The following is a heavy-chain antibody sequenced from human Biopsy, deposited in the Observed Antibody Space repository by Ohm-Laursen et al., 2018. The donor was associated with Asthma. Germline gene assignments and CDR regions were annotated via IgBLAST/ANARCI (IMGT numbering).Heavy chain of an antibody. J-gene: IGHJ6*02. Sequence: SETLSLTCLVSGGSVSTGSYYWSWIRQPPGKGLEWLGYIYYTGGDNYNPSLKSRVTISVDTSKNQFSLRLNSVTAADTAVYYCARGPNYHGSGRAPIGMDVWGQGTTVTVSS. CDR1: GGSVSTGSYY. V-gene: IGHV4-61*01. CDR3: ARGPNYHGSGRAPIGMDV. D-gene: IGHD3-10*01. CDR2: IYYTGGD.